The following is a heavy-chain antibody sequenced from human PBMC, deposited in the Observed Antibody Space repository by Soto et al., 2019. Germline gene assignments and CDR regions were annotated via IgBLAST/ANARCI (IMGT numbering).Heavy chain of an antibody. Sequence: PSETLSLTCTVSGGSISSYYWSWIRQPPGKGLEWIGYIYYSGSTNYNPSLKSRVTISVDTSKNQFSLKLSSVTAADTAVYYCASHWVALVAGTDYFDYWGHGTLVTVSS. D-gene: IGHD6-19*01. CDR2: IYYSGST. CDR1: GGSISSYY. V-gene: IGHV4-59*08. J-gene: IGHJ4*01. CDR3: ASHWVALVAGTDYFDY.